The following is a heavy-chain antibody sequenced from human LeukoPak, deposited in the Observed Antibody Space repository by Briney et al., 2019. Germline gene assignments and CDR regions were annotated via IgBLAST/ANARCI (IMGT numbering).Heavy chain of an antibody. D-gene: IGHD4-17*01. CDR3: ARRYGDYGYYFDY. CDR1: GFTFSSSA. J-gene: IGHJ4*02. CDR2: ISASGGST. V-gene: IGHV3-23*01. Sequence: GGSLRLSCAASGFTFSSSAMSWVRQVPGKGLEWVSGISASGGSTYYADSVRGRFTISRDNSKNTLYLQMNSLRAEDTAVYYCARRYGDYGYYFDYWGQGTLVTVSS.